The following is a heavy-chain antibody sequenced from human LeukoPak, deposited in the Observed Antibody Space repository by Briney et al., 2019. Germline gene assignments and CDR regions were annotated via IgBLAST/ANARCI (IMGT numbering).Heavy chain of an antibody. CDR3: ARDAAEYQLPTDY. CDR2: INPNSGGT. V-gene: IGHV1-2*02. CDR1: GYTFTGYY. Sequence: ASVKVSCKASGYTFTGYYMHWVRRAPGQGLEWMGWINPNSGGTNYAQKFQGRVTMTRDTSISTAYMELSRLRSDDTAVYYCARDAAEYQLPTDYWGQGTLVTVSS. D-gene: IGHD2-2*01. J-gene: IGHJ4*02.